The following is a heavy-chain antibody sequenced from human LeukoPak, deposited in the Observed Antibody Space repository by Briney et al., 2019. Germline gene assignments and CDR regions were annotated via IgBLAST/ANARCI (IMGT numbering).Heavy chain of an antibody. CDR1: GFTFSIYW. CDR2: INQDGSEK. J-gene: IGHJ6*02. V-gene: IGHV3-7*05. CDR3: VRDGPGGIEARKRYYGMDV. Sequence: GGSLRLSCAASGFTFSIYWMSWVRQAPGKGLEWVASINQDGSEKYYVDCVKGRCTISRDNAKTSLYLQMSSLRAEDAAAYYCVRDGPGGIEARKRYYGMDVWGQGTTVSVSS. D-gene: IGHD6-6*01.